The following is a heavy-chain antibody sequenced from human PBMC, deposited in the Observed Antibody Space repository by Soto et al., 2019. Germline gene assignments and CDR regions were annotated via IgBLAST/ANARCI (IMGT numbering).Heavy chain of an antibody. CDR1: GASISYGGFS. V-gene: IGHV4-30-2*06. CDR2: ISHLENT. J-gene: IGHJ4*02. Sequence: SETLSLTCTVSGASISYGGFSWSWIRQSPGKGLEWIGYISHLENTYLHPSFKSRLTMSIDRTRNQFSLKLSSVTAADMAVYYCARGGGYDSFDYWARESWSPSPQ. D-gene: IGHD5-12*01. CDR3: ARGGGYDSFDY.